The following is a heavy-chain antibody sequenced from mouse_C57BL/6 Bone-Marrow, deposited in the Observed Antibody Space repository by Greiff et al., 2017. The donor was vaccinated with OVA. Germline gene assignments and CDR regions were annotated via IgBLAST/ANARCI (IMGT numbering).Heavy chain of an antibody. Sequence: EVKLVESGGGLVQPGGSLKLSCAASGFTFSDYYMYWVRQTPEKRLEWVAYISNGGGSTYYPDTVKGRFTISRDNAKNTLYLQMSRLKSEDTAMYYCARNGDDGYQYYAMDYWGQGTSVTVSS. CDR3: ARNGDDGYQYYAMDY. D-gene: IGHD2-3*01. CDR2: ISNGGGST. V-gene: IGHV5-12*01. CDR1: GFTFSDYY. J-gene: IGHJ4*01.